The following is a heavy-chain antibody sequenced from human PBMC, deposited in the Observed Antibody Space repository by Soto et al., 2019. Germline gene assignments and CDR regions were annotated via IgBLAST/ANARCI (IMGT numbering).Heavy chain of an antibody. CDR2: IGSVGGDT. V-gene: IGHV3-23*01. D-gene: IGHD1-20*01. J-gene: IGHJ3*02. CDR3: VKDRMAYNSVWDPFDI. Sequence: EMQLLESGGGLVQPGGSLRLSCAASGFTFYSYAMSWVRQAPGKGLEWVSTIGSVGGDTYYADSVKGRFTISRDDSKNTLLLQMNSLRAEDTAVYYCVKDRMAYNSVWDPFDIWGQGTMVTVSS. CDR1: GFTFYSYA.